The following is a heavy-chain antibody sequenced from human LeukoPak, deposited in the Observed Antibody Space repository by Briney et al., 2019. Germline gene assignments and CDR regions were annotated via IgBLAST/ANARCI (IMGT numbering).Heavy chain of an antibody. V-gene: IGHV4-59*12. CDR1: GGSISSYY. D-gene: IGHD2-2*01. CDR3: ARGSYQLLPRGHYYYMDV. CDR2: IYYSGST. J-gene: IGHJ6*03. Sequence: PSETLSLTCTVSGGSISSYYWSWIRQPPGKGLEWIGYIYYSGSTYYNPSLKSRVTISVDRSKNQFSLKLSSVTAADTAVYYCARGSYQLLPRGHYYYMDVWGKGTTVTVSS.